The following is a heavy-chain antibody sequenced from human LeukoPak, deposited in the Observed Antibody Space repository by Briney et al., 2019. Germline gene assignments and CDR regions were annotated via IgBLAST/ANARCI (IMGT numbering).Heavy chain of an antibody. CDR3: ARGMSSGSRYGFGP. V-gene: IGHV3-48*01. J-gene: IGHJ5*02. Sequence: TGGSLRLSCAASGFTLSSYTMNWVRQAPGKGLEWISYINENSGLIYYADSVKGRFTISRDNAKNSLYLQMNSLRAEDTAVYYCARGMSSGSRYGFGPWGQGNLVTVSS. D-gene: IGHD6-19*01. CDR2: INENSGLI. CDR1: GFTLSSYT.